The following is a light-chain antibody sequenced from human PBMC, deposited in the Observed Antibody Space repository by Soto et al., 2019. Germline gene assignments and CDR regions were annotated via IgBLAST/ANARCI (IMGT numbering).Light chain of an antibody. CDR3: QYYDSSLSGPGV. V-gene: IGLV1-40*01. CDR1: SSNIGAGYD. CDR2: GNS. J-gene: IGLJ3*02. Sequence: QYVLTQPPSVSAAPGQRVTISCTGSSSNIGAGYDVHWYQQLPGTAPKLLIYGNSNRPSGVPDRFSGSKSGTSASLAITGLQAEDEADYYCQYYDSSLSGPGVFGGGTKVTVL.